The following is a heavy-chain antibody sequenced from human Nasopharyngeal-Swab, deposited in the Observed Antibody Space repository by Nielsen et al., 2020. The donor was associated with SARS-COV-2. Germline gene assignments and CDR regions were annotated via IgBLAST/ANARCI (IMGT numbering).Heavy chain of an antibody. Sequence: ASVKVSCKASGYTFTGYYMHWVRQASGQGLEWMGWINPNSGGTNYAQKFQGWVTMTRDTSISTAYMELSRLRSDDTAVYYCARGRGITIFGVANWEKRATTDAPRMDVWGQGTTVTVSS. V-gene: IGHV1-2*04. J-gene: IGHJ6*02. CDR3: ARGRGITIFGVANWEKRATTDAPRMDV. CDR1: GYTFTGYY. CDR2: INPNSGGT. D-gene: IGHD3-3*01.